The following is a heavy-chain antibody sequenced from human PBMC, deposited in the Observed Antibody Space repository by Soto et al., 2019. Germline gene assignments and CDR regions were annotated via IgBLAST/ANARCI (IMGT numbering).Heavy chain of an antibody. V-gene: IGHV4-34*01. Sequence: SETLSLTCAVYGGSFSGYYWSWIRQPPGKGLEWIGEINHSGSTNYNPSLKSRVTISVDTSKNQFSLKLSSVTAADTAVYYCARAHSHRYSSLASLDPWGQGTLVTVSS. J-gene: IGHJ5*02. D-gene: IGHD6-13*01. CDR2: INHSGST. CDR1: GGSFSGYY. CDR3: ARAHSHRYSSLASLDP.